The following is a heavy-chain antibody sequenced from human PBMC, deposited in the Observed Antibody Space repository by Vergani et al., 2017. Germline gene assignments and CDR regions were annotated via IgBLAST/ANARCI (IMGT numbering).Heavy chain of an antibody. D-gene: IGHD2-2*01. Sequence: QVQLVQSGAEVKKPGSSVKVSCKASGGTFSSYTISWVRQAPGQGLEWMGRIIPILGIANYAQKLQGRVTSTADKSTITAYMELSSLRSEDTAVYYCARYCSSTSCYASHYYYGMDVWGQGTTVTVSS. CDR1: GGTFSSYT. CDR3: ARYCSSTSCYASHYYYGMDV. V-gene: IGHV1-69*02. J-gene: IGHJ6*02. CDR2: IIPILGIA.